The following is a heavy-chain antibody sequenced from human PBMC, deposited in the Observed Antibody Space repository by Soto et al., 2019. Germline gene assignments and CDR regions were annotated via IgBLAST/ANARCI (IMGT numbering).Heavy chain of an antibody. CDR2: IIPISGAA. CDR1: GGTFSNYV. D-gene: IGHD1-7*01. J-gene: IGHJ4*02. CDR3: ARDMTRTVVPYFGF. Sequence: QVQLVQSGAEVKKPGSSVKVSCKDSGGTFSNYVVNWVRQAPGQGLEWVGRIIPISGAANYAQKFQGRVTITADKSTSTSYMELSSLRSEDTAVYYCARDMTRTVVPYFGFWGQGTLVTVSS. V-gene: IGHV1-69*06.